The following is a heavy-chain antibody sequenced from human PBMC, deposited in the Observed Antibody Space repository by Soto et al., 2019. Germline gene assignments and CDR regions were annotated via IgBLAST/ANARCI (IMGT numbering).Heavy chain of an antibody. CDR2: INHSGST. Sequence: SETLSLTCAVYGGSFSGYYWSWIRQPPGKXLEWIGEINHSGSTNYNPSLKSRVTISVDTSKNQFSLKLSSVTAADTAVYYCARTRDYYGSGSYYRTYYYYYGMDVWGQGTTVT. D-gene: IGHD3-10*01. CDR1: GGSFSGYY. CDR3: ARTRDYYGSGSYYRTYYYYYGMDV. V-gene: IGHV4-34*01. J-gene: IGHJ6*02.